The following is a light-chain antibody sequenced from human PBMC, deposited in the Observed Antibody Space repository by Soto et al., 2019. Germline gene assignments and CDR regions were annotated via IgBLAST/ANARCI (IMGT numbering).Light chain of an antibody. V-gene: IGKV3-15*01. CDR1: QTIYSN. CDR2: RAS. Sequence: IVMTQSPATLSVSPGERATLSCRAGQTIYSNVAWYRQRPGQAPRLLIYRASTRATGVPARFSGSGSGTEFTLTISSLQSEDFALYYCQQYQNLWTFGQGTKVDIK. J-gene: IGKJ1*01. CDR3: QQYQNLWT.